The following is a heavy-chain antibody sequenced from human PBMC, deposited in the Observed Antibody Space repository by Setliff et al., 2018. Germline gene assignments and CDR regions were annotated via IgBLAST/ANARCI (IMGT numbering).Heavy chain of an antibody. CDR1: GFTFGDYA. CDR3: ARDGGEY. V-gene: IGHV3-49*04. J-gene: IGHJ4*02. Sequence: GGSLRLSCTASGFTFGDYAMSWVRQAPGKGLEWVGFIRSKAYGGTTEYAASVKGRFTISRDDSKSIAYLHMSSLKTEDTAVYYCARDGGEYWGQGTLVTVSS. D-gene: IGHD3-16*01. CDR2: IRSKAYGGTT.